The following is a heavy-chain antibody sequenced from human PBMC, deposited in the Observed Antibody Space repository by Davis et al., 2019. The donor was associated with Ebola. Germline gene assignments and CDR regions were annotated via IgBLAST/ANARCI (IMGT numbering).Heavy chain of an antibody. V-gene: IGHV3-23*01. CDR2: ISGSGGST. CDR3: AREKGLGVQGVTYYYYYGMDV. D-gene: IGHD3-10*01. CDR1: GFTFSSYA. J-gene: IGHJ6*02. Sequence: PGGSLRLSCAASGFTFSSYAMSWVRQAPGKGLEWVSAISGSGGSTYYADSVKGRFTISRDNSKNTLYLQMNSLRAEDTAVYYCAREKGLGVQGVTYYYYYGMDVWGQGTTVTVSS.